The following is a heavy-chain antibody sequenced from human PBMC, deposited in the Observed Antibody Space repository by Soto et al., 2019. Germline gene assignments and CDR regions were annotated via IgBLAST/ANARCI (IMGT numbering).Heavy chain of an antibody. D-gene: IGHD1-1*01. CDR2: ISAHDGNT. CDR1: GYAFTTYG. CDR3: ARGRYGDY. Sequence: QVHLVQSGAEVKKPGASVKVSCKGSGYAFTTYGITWVRQAPGQGLEWMGWISAHDGNTNYAQKLQGRVTVTRDTSTSTAYMELRSLRSDDTAVYYCARGRYGDYWGQGALVTVSS. V-gene: IGHV1-18*01. J-gene: IGHJ4*02.